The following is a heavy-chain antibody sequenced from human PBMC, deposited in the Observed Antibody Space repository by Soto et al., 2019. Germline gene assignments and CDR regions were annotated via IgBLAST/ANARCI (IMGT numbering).Heavy chain of an antibody. J-gene: IGHJ4*02. CDR3: ARGNLSFDFDS. CDR1: GFSFGSFG. CDR2: ISRDGSNS. Sequence: QIQLVESGGGVVQPGGSLRLSCSASGFSFGSFGMHWVRQAPGEGLEWVAFISRDGSNSFYGDSVKGRFTLSRDNSRSTVYLQMSNTRDEDTALYYCARGNLSFDFDSWGQGTLVIVSS. V-gene: IGHV3-30*03.